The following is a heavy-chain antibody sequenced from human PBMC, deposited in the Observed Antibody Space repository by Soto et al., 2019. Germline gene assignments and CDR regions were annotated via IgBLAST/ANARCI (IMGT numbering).Heavy chain of an antibody. Sequence: SETLSLTCAVSGGSISSSSYYWGWIRQPPGKGLEWIGSIFYSGSTYYNPSLKSRVTISVDTSKNQFSLKLSSVTAADTAVYYCARRLYYDSSGFEGGGMDVWGQGTTVTVS. V-gene: IGHV4-39*01. J-gene: IGHJ6*02. CDR3: ARRLYYDSSGFEGGGMDV. CDR2: IFYSGST. D-gene: IGHD3-22*01. CDR1: GGSISSSSYY.